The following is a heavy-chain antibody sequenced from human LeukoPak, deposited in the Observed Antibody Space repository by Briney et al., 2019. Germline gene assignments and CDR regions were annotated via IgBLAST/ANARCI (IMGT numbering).Heavy chain of an antibody. V-gene: IGHV4-4*02. CDR3: ARGASSSWYDYYGMDV. CDR1: GGSISSSNW. Sequence: NPSETLSLTCAVSGGSISSSNWWSWVRQPPGKGLEWIEEIYHSGSTNYNPSLKSRVTISVDKSKNQFSLKLSSVTAADTAVYYCARGASSSWYDYYGMDVWGQGTTVTVSS. J-gene: IGHJ6*02. D-gene: IGHD6-13*01. CDR2: IYHSGST.